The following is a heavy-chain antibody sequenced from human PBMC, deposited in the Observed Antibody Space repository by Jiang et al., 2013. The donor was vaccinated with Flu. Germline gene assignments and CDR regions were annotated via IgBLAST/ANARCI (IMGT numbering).Heavy chain of an antibody. CDR1: GFTFSRNW. J-gene: IGHJ4*02. V-gene: IGHV3-74*01. Sequence: GGSRRLTCAASGFTFSRNWMHWVRQVPGKGLVWVSRINSEGSVTNYADSVKGRFTISRDNAKNTLYLQMNSLRAEDTAVYYCVRETGAPGHFDDWGLGTLVTVSS. CDR3: VRETGAPGHFDD. CDR2: INSEGSVT. D-gene: IGHD1-14*01.